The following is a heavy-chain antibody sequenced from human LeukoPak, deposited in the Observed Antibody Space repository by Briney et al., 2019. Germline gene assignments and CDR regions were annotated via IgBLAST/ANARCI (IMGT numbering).Heavy chain of an antibody. Sequence: SETLSLTCTVSGGSISSYYWSWIRQPPGKGLEWIGYIYYSGSTNHNPSLKSRVTISVDTSKNQFSLKLSSVTAADTAVYYCARLSYYYMDVWGKGTTVTVSS. V-gene: IGHV4-59*08. CDR1: GGSISSYY. CDR2: IYYSGST. CDR3: ARLSYYYMDV. J-gene: IGHJ6*03.